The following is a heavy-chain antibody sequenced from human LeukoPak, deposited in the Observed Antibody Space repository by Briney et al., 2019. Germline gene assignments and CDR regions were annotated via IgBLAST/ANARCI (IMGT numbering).Heavy chain of an antibody. CDR1: GFTFSSYS. V-gene: IGHV3-30*03. CDR2: ISYDGSKK. D-gene: IGHD6-19*01. CDR3: ARDKAVAGYYFDY. Sequence: GGSLRLSCAASGFTFSSYSMNWVRQAPGKGLEWVAIISYDGSKKYYADSVKGRFTISRDNSKNTVYLQMNSLRAEDTAVYYCARDKAVAGYYFDYWGQGTLVTVSS. J-gene: IGHJ4*02.